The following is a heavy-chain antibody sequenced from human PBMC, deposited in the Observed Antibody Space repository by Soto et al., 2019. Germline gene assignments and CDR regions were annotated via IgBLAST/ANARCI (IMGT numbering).Heavy chain of an antibody. CDR3: ARGSVAGTAGRFDY. CDR1: GGSFSGYY. J-gene: IGHJ4*02. CDR2: INHSGST. V-gene: IGHV4-34*01. D-gene: IGHD6-19*01. Sequence: QVQLQQWGAGLLKPSETLSLTCAVYGGSFSGYYWSWIRQPPGKGLEWIGEINHSGSTNYNPSLKSRVTISVDTSKNQFSLKLSSVTAADTAVYYCARGSVAGTAGRFDYWGQGTLVTVSS.